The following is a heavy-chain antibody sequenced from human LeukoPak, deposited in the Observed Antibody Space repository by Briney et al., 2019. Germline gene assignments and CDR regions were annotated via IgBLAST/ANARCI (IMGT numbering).Heavy chain of an antibody. CDR2: IYYSGST. D-gene: IGHD3-3*01. Sequence: SETLSLTCTVSGGSVSSGSYYWSWIRQPPGKGLEWIGYIYYSGSTNYNPSLKSRVTISVDTSKNQFSLKLSSVTAADTAVYYCARVPGTQYYDFWSGYLNWFDPWGQGTLVTVSS. CDR3: ARVPGTQYYDFWSGYLNWFDP. J-gene: IGHJ5*02. CDR1: GGSVSSGSYY. V-gene: IGHV4-61*01.